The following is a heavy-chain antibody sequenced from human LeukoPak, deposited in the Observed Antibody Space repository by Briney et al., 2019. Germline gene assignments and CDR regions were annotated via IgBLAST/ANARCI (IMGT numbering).Heavy chain of an antibody. V-gene: IGHV1-2*02. CDR1: GYTFTGYY. CDR3: ARGTMNLDS. CDR2: INPYSGDT. D-gene: IGHD3-22*01. J-gene: IGHJ4*02. Sequence: ASVKVSCKASGYTFTGYYIHWVRQAPGQGLEWMGWINPYSGDTAYAQKFQGRVTMTRDTSINTAYMELNRLKFDDTAVYYCARGTMNLDSWVQGTLVTVSS.